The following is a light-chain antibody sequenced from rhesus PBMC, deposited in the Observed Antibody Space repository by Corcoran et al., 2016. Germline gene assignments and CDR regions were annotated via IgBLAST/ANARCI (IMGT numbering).Light chain of an antibody. V-gene: IGLV2S7*01. CDR1: TSDVGGYDY. CDR2: GVS. J-gene: IGLJ1*01. Sequence: APTQPPSVSGSPGQSVTISCTGTTSDVGGYDYVSWFQHHPGKAPKLIIYGVSQRPSGVSDRFSGSKSGSTASLTISGLQAEDEADYYCCSYTTSSTFIFGAGTRLTVL. CDR3: CSYTTSSTFI.